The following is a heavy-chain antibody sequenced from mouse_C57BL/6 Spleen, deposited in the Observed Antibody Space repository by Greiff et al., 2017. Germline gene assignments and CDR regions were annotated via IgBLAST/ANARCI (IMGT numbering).Heavy chain of an antibody. CDR1: GYAFSSSW. CDR2: IYPGDGDT. CDR3: ARSEGTTVVAGGY. J-gene: IGHJ2*01. D-gene: IGHD1-1*01. V-gene: IGHV1-82*01. Sequence: VQLQESGPELVKPGASVKISCKASGYAFSSSWMNWVKQRPGKGLEWIGRIYPGDGDTNYNGKFKGKATLTADKSSSTAYMQLSSLTSEDSAVYFCARSEGTTVVAGGYWGQGTTLTVSS.